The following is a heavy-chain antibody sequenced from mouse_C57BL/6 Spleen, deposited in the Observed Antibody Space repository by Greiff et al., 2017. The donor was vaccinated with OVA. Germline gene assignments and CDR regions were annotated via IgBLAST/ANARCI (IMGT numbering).Heavy chain of an antibody. Sequence: QVQLQQPGAELVRPGTSVKLSCKASGYTFTSYWMHWVKQRPGQGLEWIGKIDTSDSYTNYNQKFKGKATLTVDTSSSTAYMQLSSLTSEDSAVYYCARGDYGRGFDYWGQGTTLTVSS. D-gene: IGHD1-1*01. CDR3: ARGDYGRGFDY. CDR1: GYTFTSYW. CDR2: IDTSDSYT. J-gene: IGHJ2*01. V-gene: IGHV1-59*01.